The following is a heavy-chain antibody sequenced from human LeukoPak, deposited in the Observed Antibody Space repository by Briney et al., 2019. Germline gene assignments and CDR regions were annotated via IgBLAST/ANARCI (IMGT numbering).Heavy chain of an antibody. CDR1: GFTFSSYW. Sequence: GVSLRLSCAASGFTFSSYWMSWVRQAPGKGLEWVANIKQDGSEKYYVDAGKGRFTLSRATDQNSMYLEMNSLRVEDTAVYYCARDGNDYNSLDAFDMWGQGTMVTVSS. CDR2: IKQDGSEK. V-gene: IGHV3-7*01. D-gene: IGHD5-24*01. CDR3: ARDGNDYNSLDAFDM. J-gene: IGHJ3*02.